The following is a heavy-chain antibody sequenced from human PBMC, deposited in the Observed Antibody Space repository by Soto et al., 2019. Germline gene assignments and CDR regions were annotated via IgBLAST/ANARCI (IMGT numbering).Heavy chain of an antibody. V-gene: IGHV4-61*08. CDR3: LLWGPFDY. J-gene: IGHJ4*02. D-gene: IGHD3-10*01. CDR1: GGSISTGGYY. CDR2: FYYSGST. Sequence: SETLSLTCTVSGGSISTGGYYWNWIRQHPGKGLEWIGYFYYSGSTNYNPSLKSRVTISVNTSKNQFSLKAEDTAVYFCTRQRLLWGPFDYWGQGTPVTVSS.